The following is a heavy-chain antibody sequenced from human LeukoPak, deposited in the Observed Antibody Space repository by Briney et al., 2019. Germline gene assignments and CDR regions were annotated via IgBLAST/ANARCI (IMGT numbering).Heavy chain of an antibody. D-gene: IGHD5-18*01. Sequence: GGSLRLSCAASGFTFSSYGMHWVRQAPGKGLEWVAVIWYDGSNKYYADSVKGRFTISRDNSKNTLYLQMNSLRAEDTAVYYCAGGVDTAMVTVFDYWGQGTLVTVSS. CDR1: GFTFSSYG. CDR2: IWYDGSNK. V-gene: IGHV3-33*01. J-gene: IGHJ4*02. CDR3: AGGVDTAMVTVFDY.